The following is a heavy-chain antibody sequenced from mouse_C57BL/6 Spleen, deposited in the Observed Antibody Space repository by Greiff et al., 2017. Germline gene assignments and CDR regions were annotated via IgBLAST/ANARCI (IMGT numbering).Heavy chain of an antibody. J-gene: IGHJ1*03. V-gene: IGHV3-6*01. CDR1: GYSITSGYY. CDR2: ISYDGSN. D-gene: IGHD1-1*01. CDR3: AREDTTRYFDV. Sequence: DVKLQESGPGLVKPSQSLSLTCSVTGYSITSGYYWNWIRQFPGNKLEWMGYISYDGSNNYNPSLKNRISITRDTSKNQFFLKLNSVTTEDTATYYCAREDTTRYFDVWGTGTTVTVSS.